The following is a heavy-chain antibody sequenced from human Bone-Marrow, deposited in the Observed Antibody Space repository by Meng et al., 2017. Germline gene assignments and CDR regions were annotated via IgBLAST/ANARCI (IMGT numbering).Heavy chain of an antibody. V-gene: IGHV3-23*01. D-gene: IGHD3-10*01. J-gene: IGHJ4*02. Sequence: GESLKISCAASGFTFSSYWMSWVRQAPGKGLEWVSALSGGGFTTYYADSVKGRFTISRHNSKNTLYLQMNNLRAEDTALYYCAKYSYGLGDYFDYWGQGALVTVSS. CDR3: AKYSYGLGDYFDY. CDR2: LSGGGFTT. CDR1: GFTFSSYW.